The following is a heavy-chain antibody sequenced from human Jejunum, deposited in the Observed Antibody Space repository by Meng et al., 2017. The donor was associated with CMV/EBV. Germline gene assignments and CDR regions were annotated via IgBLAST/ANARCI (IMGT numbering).Heavy chain of an antibody. J-gene: IGHJ5*02. CDR2: INSDGST. V-gene: IGHV3-74*01. CDR3: ARDASYKFDP. Sequence: LRRSCAASGFTLSSSWMHWVRQDPGKGLVWVSRINSDGSTFYADSVKGRFTISRDNAKNTLYLQMNSLRAEDTGVYYCARDASYKFDPWGQGTLVTVSS. CDR1: GFTLSSSW. D-gene: IGHD1-1*01.